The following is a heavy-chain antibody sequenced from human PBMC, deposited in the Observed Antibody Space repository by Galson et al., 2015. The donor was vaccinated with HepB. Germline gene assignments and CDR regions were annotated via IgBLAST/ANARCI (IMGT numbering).Heavy chain of an antibody. D-gene: IGHD3-22*01. J-gene: IGHJ3*02. CDR2: IWYDGSNK. CDR3: ARGGHDSSGYYLDAFDI. CDR1: GFTFSSYG. V-gene: IGHV3-33*08. Sequence: SLRLSCAASGFTFSSYGMHWVRQAPGKGLEWVAVIWYDGSNKYYADSVKGRFTISRDNSKNTLYLQMNSLRAEDTAVYYCARGGHDSSGYYLDAFDIWGQGTMVTVSS.